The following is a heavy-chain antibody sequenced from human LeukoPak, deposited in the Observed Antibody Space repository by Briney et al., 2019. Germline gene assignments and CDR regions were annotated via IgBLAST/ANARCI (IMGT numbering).Heavy chain of an antibody. CDR1: GGSVSSCSYY. CDR2: IYYSGST. CDR3: ARGDIVATHFDY. V-gene: IGHV4-61*01. D-gene: IGHD5-12*01. Sequence: ASETLSLTCTASGGSVSSCSYYWSWIRQPPGKGLEWIGHIYYSGSTNYNPSLKSRVTISVDTSKNQSSLKLSSVTAADTAVYYCARGDIVATHFDYWGQGTLVTVSS. J-gene: IGHJ4*02.